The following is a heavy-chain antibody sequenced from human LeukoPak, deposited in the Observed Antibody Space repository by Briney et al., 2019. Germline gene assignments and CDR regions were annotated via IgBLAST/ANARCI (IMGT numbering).Heavy chain of an antibody. CDR3: ARVITMVRGVIGGWFDP. D-gene: IGHD3-10*01. Sequence: PGRSLRLSCAASGFTFSSYGMHWVRQAPGKGLEWVAIIWFDGSNKYYPDSVKGRFTISRDNSKNTLYLQMNSLRAEDTAVYYCARVITMVRGVIGGWFDPWGQGTLVTVSS. J-gene: IGHJ5*02. CDR1: GFTFSSYG. V-gene: IGHV3-33*01. CDR2: IWFDGSNK.